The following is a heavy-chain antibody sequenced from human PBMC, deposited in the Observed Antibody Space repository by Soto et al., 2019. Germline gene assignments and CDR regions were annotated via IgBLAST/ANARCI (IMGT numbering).Heavy chain of an antibody. CDR1: GFTVSTYG. V-gene: IGHV3-30*03. J-gene: IGHJ4*02. CDR2: ISRDGGTK. Sequence: QVQLVESGGGVVQPGRSLRLSCAVSGFTVSTYGMHWVRQAPGKGLEWVAVISRDGGTKYYADSVKGRFTISRDNSRNTLFLEMNRLRGDDMAVYYCTGEVASRYWGQGTLVTVSS. CDR3: TGEVASRY. D-gene: IGHD2-8*02.